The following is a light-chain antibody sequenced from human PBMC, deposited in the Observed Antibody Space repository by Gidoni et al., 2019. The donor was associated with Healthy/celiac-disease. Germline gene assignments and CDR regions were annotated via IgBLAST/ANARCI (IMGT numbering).Light chain of an antibody. CDR2: AAS. V-gene: IGKV1-39*01. CDR1: QSISSY. CDR3: QQSYSTPPT. J-gene: IGKJ2*01. Sequence: DIQMTQSPSSLSASVGDRVTITCRASQSISSYLNWYQQKPGKAPKLLIYAASSLQSGVPSRFSGSGSGTDFTLTISSLQPEDFATYYCQQSYSTPPTFXRXTKLEIK.